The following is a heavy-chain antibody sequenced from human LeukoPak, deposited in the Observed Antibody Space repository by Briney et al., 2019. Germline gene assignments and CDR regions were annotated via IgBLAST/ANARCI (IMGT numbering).Heavy chain of an antibody. CDR1: GGSISSYY. CDR3: ARAPSIAAIRHAFDI. J-gene: IGHJ3*02. CDR2: IYTSGST. D-gene: IGHD6-6*01. Sequence: SETLSLTCTVSGGSISSYYWSWIRQPAGKGLGWIGRIYTSGSTNYNPSLKSRVTMSVDTSKNQFSLKLSSVAAADTAVYYCARAPSIAAIRHAFDIWGQGTMVTVSS. V-gene: IGHV4-4*07.